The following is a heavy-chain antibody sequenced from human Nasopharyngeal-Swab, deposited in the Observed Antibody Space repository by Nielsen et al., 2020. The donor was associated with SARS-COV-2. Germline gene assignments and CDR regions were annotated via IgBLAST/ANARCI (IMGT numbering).Heavy chain of an antibody. Sequence: SETLSLTCTVSGGSVSSGSYYWSWIRQPPGKGLEWIGYIYYSGSINYNPSLKSRVTISVDTSKNQFSLKLSSVTAADTAVYYCARGGIITPDAFDIWGQGTMVTVSS. CDR3: ARGGIITPDAFDI. CDR2: IYYSGSI. D-gene: IGHD1-14*01. CDR1: GGSVSSGSYY. J-gene: IGHJ3*02. V-gene: IGHV4-61*01.